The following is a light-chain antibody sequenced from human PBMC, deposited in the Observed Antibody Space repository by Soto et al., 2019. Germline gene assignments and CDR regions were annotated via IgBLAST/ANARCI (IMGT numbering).Light chain of an antibody. J-gene: IGKJ1*01. CDR2: AGS. CDR3: QQSYRTPRT. Sequence: DIQMTQSPSSLSASVGDRVTITCRASQSISSYLNWYQQKPGKAPKLLIYAGSSLQSGVPSRFSGSGSGTDFTLTISSLQPEDFATYYCQQSYRTPRTFGQGTKVEIK. V-gene: IGKV1-39*01. CDR1: QSISSY.